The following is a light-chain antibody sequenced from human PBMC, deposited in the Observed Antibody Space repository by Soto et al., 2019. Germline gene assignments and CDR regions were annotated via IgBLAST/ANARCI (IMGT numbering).Light chain of an antibody. CDR1: QDISNY. V-gene: IGKV1-33*01. CDR2: AAS. CDR3: QHYDSSPPYT. J-gene: IGKJ2*01. Sequence: DIQMTQSPSSLSASVGDRVTITCQASQDISNYLNWYQQKPGQAPRLLIYAASTRATGIPDRFSGSGSATDFTLTISRLEPEDSAVYYCQHYDSSPPYTFGQGTKLEIK.